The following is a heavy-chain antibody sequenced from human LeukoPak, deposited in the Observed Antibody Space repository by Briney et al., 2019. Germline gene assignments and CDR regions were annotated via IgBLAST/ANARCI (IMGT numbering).Heavy chain of an antibody. J-gene: IGHJ4*02. CDR3: AREMTTVTSEGYYFDY. V-gene: IGHV3-53*01. Sequence: PGGSLRLSCAASGFTVSSNYMSWVRQAPGKGLEWVSVIYSGGSTYYADSVKGRFTIPRDNSKNTLYLQMNSLRAEDTAVYYCAREMTTVTSEGYYFDYWGQGTLVTVSS. D-gene: IGHD4-17*01. CDR2: IYSGGST. CDR1: GFTVSSNY.